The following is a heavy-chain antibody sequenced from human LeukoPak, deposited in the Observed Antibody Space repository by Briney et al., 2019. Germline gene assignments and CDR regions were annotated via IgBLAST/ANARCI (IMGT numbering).Heavy chain of an antibody. D-gene: IGHD4-17*01. Sequence: SETLSLTCAVYGGSFSGYYWSWIRQPPGKGLEWIGEINHSGSTNYNPSLKSRVTISVDTSKNQFSLKLSSVTAADTAVYYCARGGGPYGDYYWYFDIWGRGTLVTVS. CDR1: GGSFSGYY. V-gene: IGHV4-34*01. J-gene: IGHJ2*01. CDR2: INHSGST. CDR3: ARGGGPYGDYYWYFDI.